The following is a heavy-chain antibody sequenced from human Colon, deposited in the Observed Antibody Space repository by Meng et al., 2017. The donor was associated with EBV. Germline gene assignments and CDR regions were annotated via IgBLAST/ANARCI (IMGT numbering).Heavy chain of an antibody. J-gene: IGHJ5*02. CDR2: IDHRGNT. D-gene: IGHD3-10*01. CDR3: ARRGPSGNFSP. CDR1: GGSFGDYY. Sequence: QVQLQQWGAGLLKPSETLSRSCAGYGGSFGDYYWTWIRHPPGKGLEWIGEIDHRGNTKYNPSLKSRVTISLDTSKKQFSLKVSSVTAADSAVYYCARRGPSGNFSPWSQGALVTVSS. V-gene: IGHV4-34*01.